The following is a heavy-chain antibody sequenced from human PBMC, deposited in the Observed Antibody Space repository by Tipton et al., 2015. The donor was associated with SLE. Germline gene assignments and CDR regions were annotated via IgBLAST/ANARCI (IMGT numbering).Heavy chain of an antibody. D-gene: IGHD5-18*01. CDR2: IYYSGSS. Sequence: TLSLTCNVSGGAINFYYWSWIRQPPGKGLQWIGYIYYSGSSKYNPSLESRVSISVDTSRNQFSLTLRSVTASDTAVYYCARAYGYNSPNDVFPIWGQGTMVTVS. CDR1: GGAINFYY. V-gene: IGHV4-59*01. J-gene: IGHJ3*02. CDR3: ARAYGYNSPNDVFPI.